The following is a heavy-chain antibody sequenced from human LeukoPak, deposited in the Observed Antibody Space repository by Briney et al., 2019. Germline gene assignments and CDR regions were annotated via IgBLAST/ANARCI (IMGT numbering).Heavy chain of an antibody. J-gene: IGHJ4*02. CDR3: ARGWIQENDPYFDY. CDR1: GLTVSTNY. V-gene: IGHV3-66*01. Sequence: GGSLRLSCAASGLTVSTNYMSWVRQAPGKGLEWVSVIYSGGSTYYADSVKGRFTISRDNSKNTLYLHMNSLRAEDTAVYYCARGWIQENDPYFDYWGQGTLVTVSS. CDR2: IYSGGST. D-gene: IGHD5-18*01.